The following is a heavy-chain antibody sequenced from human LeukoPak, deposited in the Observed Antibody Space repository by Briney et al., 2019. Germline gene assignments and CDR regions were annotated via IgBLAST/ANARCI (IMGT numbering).Heavy chain of an antibody. CDR2: IKSKTDGGTA. V-gene: IGHV3-15*01. J-gene: IGHJ3*01. CDR1: GFTFSDTW. D-gene: IGHD2-2*01. CDR3: ITDKAASAFDF. Sequence: GGSLRLSCVASGFTFSDTWMSWVRQAPGKGLEWVGRIKSKTDGGTADYAAPVKGKFTISRDDSKNTLYLQLNSLNTEDTALYFCITDKAASAFDFWGQGTMVTVSS.